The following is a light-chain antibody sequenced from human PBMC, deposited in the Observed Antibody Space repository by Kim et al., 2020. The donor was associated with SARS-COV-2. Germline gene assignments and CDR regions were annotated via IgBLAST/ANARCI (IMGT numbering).Light chain of an antibody. V-gene: IGLV6-57*04. CDR3: QSYDSSNSWV. J-gene: IGLJ3*02. CDR1: SGSIASNY. CDR2: EDN. Sequence: NFMLTQPHSVSESPGKTVTISCTRSSGSIASNYVQWYQQRPGSAPTTVIYEDNQRPSGVPDRFSGSIDSSSNSASLTISGLKTGDEADYYCQSYDSSNSWVFGGGTQLTVL.